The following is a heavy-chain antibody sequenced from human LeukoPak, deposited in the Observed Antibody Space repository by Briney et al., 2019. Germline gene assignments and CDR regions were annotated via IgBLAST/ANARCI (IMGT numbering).Heavy chain of an antibody. CDR2: ISSRSNDI. CDR1: GFTFSTYS. J-gene: IGHJ4*02. D-gene: IGHD1-26*01. CDR3: ARPRGGGSHDDFDY. V-gene: IGHV3-48*01. Sequence: GGSLRLSCAASGFTFSTYSMNWVRQAPGKGLEWVSYISSRSNDIYHGDSVKGRFTISRDNAKNSLYLQMNSLRAEDTAVYFCARPRGGGSHDDFDYWGQGTRVTVSP.